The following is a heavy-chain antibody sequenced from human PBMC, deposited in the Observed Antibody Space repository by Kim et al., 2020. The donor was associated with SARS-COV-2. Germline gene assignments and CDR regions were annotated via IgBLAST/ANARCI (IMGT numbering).Heavy chain of an antibody. CDR3: ARGGVVVVAATEGFDY. Sequence: GGSLRLSCAASGFTFSSYSMNWVRQAPGKGLEWVSSISSSSSYIYYADSVKGRFTISRDNAKNSLYLQMNSLRAEDTAVYYCARGGVVVVAATEGFDYWGQGTLVTVSP. V-gene: IGHV3-21*01. CDR2: ISSSSSYI. CDR1: GFTFSSYS. D-gene: IGHD2-15*01. J-gene: IGHJ4*02.